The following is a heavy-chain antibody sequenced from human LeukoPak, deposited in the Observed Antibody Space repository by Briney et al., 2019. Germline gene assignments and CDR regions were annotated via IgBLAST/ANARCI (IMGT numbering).Heavy chain of an antibody. J-gene: IGHJ4*02. Sequence: SETLSLTCTVSGYSISSGYYWGWIRQPPGKGLEWIGSIYHSGSTYYNPTLKSRVTISVDTSKNQFSLKLSSVTAADTAVYYCAGEAHVLDFDWLSEEFDYWGQGTLVTVSS. CDR3: AGEAHVLDFDWLSEEFDY. D-gene: IGHD3-9*01. CDR1: GYSISSGYY. V-gene: IGHV4-38-2*02. CDR2: IYHSGST.